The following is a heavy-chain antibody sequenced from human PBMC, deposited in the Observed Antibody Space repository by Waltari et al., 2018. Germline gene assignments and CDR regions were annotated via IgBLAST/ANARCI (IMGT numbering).Heavy chain of an antibody. Sequence: EVQLVESGGGLVQPGGSLRLSCAASGFTFSSYSMNWVRQAPGKGLEWVSYISSSSSTIYYADSVKGRFTISRDNAKNSLYLQMNSLRAEDTAVYYCARSPDYDFWSGYPYFDYWGQGTLVTVSS. J-gene: IGHJ4*02. D-gene: IGHD3-3*01. CDR1: GFTFSSYS. V-gene: IGHV3-48*04. CDR2: ISSSSSTI. CDR3: ARSPDYDFWSGYPYFDY.